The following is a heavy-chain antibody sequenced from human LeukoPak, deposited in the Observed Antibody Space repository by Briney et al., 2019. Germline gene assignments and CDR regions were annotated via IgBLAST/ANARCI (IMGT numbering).Heavy chain of an antibody. V-gene: IGHV3-23*01. CDR3: AKGDSSGWYESSWFDP. CDR1: GFTFGSYA. J-gene: IGHJ5*02. CDR2: IGGGGDSDST. Sequence: PGGSLRFSGAASGFTFGSYALSWVRQAPGRGREGVSGIGGGGDSDSTYYADSVKGRFTISRDNSRNTLYLQMNSLRAEDTAVYYCAKGDSSGWYESSWFDPWGQGTLVTVSS. D-gene: IGHD6-19*01.